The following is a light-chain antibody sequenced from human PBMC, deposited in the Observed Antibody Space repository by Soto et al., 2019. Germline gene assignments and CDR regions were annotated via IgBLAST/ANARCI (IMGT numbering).Light chain of an antibody. Sequence: GDRVTITCRASQSISSWLAWYQQKPGKAPKLLVYAASSLQSGVPSRFNGSESGTDFSLTITSLQPEDSATYYCQQSYNTPLTFGPGTKVDIK. J-gene: IGKJ3*01. CDR3: QQSYNTPLT. CDR2: AAS. CDR1: QSISSW. V-gene: IGKV1-39*01.